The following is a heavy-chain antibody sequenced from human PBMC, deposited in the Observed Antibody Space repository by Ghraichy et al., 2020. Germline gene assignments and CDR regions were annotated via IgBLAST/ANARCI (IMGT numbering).Heavy chain of an antibody. CDR2: IYFSENI. CDR1: GDSMSPYY. Sequence: SQTLSLTCTVSGDSMSPYYWSWIRHSPGGGLEWIGYIYFSENIMYNPSLESPVTISIHMSMNQFSLQLYSVTAADTAIYYCARHRLREKNTDGWLIDLWGQGSLVTVSS. D-gene: IGHD2-15*01. CDR3: ARHRLREKNTDGWLIDL. V-gene: IGHV4-59*08. J-gene: IGHJ5*02.